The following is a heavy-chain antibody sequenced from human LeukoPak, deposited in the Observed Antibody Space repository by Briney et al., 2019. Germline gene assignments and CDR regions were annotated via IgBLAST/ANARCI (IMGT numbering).Heavy chain of an antibody. D-gene: IGHD2-15*01. CDR2: ISASSTRT. CDR1: GFTFSSYG. V-gene: IGHV3-23*01. Sequence: HPGGSLRLSCAASGFTFSSYGMSWVRQAPGKGLEWVSAISASSTRTFYADSVKGRFIISRDNSKDTMYLQMNSLRAEDTAVYYCAKVCFAGSCYPNDGSDIWGQGTMVIVSS. CDR3: AKVCFAGSCYPNDGSDI. J-gene: IGHJ3*02.